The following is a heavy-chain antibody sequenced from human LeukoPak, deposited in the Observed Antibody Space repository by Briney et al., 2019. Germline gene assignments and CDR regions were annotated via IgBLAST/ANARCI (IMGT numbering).Heavy chain of an antibody. Sequence: GGSLRLSCAASGFTFSSYGMSWVRQAPGKGLEWVSAISGSGGSTYYADSVKGRFTISRDNSKNTLCLQMNSLRAEDTAVYYCAKEIWPTVTTPGHTHFDYWGQGTLVTVSA. V-gene: IGHV3-23*01. CDR3: AKEIWPTVTTPGHTHFDY. J-gene: IGHJ4*02. CDR2: ISGSGGST. CDR1: GFTFSSYG. D-gene: IGHD4-17*01.